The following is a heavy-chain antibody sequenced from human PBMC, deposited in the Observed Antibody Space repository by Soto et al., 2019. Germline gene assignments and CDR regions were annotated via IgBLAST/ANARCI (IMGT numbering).Heavy chain of an antibody. J-gene: IGHJ4*02. CDR2: IYYSGST. D-gene: IGHD1-26*01. CDR3: ARAAGALDY. V-gene: IGHV4-59*01. Sequence: SETLSLTCTVSDGSISSYYWSWIRQPPGKGLEWIGYIYYSGSTNYNPSLKSRVTISVDTSKNQFSLKLSSVTAADTAVYYCARAAGALDYWGQGTLVTVSS. CDR1: DGSISSYY.